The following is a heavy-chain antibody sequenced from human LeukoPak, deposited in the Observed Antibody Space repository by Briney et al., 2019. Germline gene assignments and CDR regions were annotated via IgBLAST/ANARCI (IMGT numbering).Heavy chain of an antibody. D-gene: IGHD6-19*01. V-gene: IGHV1-69*13. Sequence: SVSASRMLYAGSFSSLSIGWVRPPHRRGLEWMGWILPIFGTANYEQKFQGRVTITADESTGTADMELSSLRSEDAAVYSSARVSDGGGSGWFLFDYWGQGTLVTVSS. CDR1: AGSFSSLS. CDR2: ILPIFGTA. J-gene: IGHJ4*02. CDR3: ARVSDGGGSGWFLFDY.